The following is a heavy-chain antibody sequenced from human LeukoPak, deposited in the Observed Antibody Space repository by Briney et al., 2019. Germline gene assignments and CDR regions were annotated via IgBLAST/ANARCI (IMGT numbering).Heavy chain of an antibody. J-gene: IGHJ4*02. Sequence: ASVKVSCKASGYSFTNYDINWVRQATGQGLEWMGWMNPNSGITAYAQKFQGRVTITRNTSISTAYMELSSLRSEDTAVYYRARGSAIAARFDYWGQGTLVTVSS. V-gene: IGHV1-8*03. CDR1: GYSFTNYD. D-gene: IGHD6-6*01. CDR3: ARGSAIAARFDY. CDR2: MNPNSGIT.